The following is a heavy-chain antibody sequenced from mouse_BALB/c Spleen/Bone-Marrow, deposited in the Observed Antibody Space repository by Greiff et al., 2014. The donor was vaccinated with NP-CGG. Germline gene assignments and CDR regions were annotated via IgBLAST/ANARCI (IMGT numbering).Heavy chain of an antibody. D-gene: IGHD2-3*01. CDR3: ARGGYDTSIFPY. Sequence: QVQLKESGAELMKPGASVKISCKATGYTFSSYWIEWVNQRPGHGLEWIGEILPGSGTTHYNEKFKDKATFTADTSSNTAYMQLSSLTSEDSAVYYCARGGYDTSIFPYWGQGTLVTVSA. J-gene: IGHJ3*01. V-gene: IGHV1-9*01. CDR1: GYTFSSYW. CDR2: ILPGSGTT.